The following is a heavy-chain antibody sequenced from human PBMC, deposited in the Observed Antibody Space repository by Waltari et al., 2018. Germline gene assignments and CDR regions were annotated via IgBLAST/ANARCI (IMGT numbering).Heavy chain of an antibody. CDR2: IYYSGSN. V-gene: IGHV4-39*07. CDR3: ARDQGPRFDP. CDR1: GGSLSSSSYY. J-gene: IGHJ5*02. Sequence: QLQLQESGPGLVKPSETLSLTCTVSGGSLSSSSYYWGWIRPPPGKGLEWIGSIYYSGSNDYNPSLKSRVTRSVDTSKNQISLKRSSVAAADTDVYDCARDQGPRFDPWGQGTLVTVSS.